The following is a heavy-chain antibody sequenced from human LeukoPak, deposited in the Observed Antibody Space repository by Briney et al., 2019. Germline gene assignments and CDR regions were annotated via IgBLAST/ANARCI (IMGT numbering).Heavy chain of an antibody. Sequence: EAGGSLRLSCTASGFTFSDCDMNWFRQAPGKGLEWVSSISYRTSHIYYADSVKGRFTIPRDSAKNSLYLQMDSLRAEDTAVYFCGRAFPPLRTAAAGDYWGQGTLVTVSS. J-gene: IGHJ4*02. CDR2: ISYRTSHI. CDR3: GRAFPPLRTAAAGDY. CDR1: GFTFSDCD. D-gene: IGHD6-13*01. V-gene: IGHV3-21*01.